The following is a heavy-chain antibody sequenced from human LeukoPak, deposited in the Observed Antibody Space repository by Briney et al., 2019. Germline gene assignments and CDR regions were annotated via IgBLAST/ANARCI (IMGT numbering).Heavy chain of an antibody. V-gene: IGHV5-51*01. CDR1: GYSFTSHW. D-gene: IGHD4/OR15-4a*01. Sequence: GESLKISCKGSGYSFTSHWIGWVRQMPGRGLEWMGIIYPRDSDTKYSPSFRGQVTISADKSISTSYLQWSRLKASDTAMYYCAGLATATVLPKDDYWGQGTLVTVSS. J-gene: IGHJ4*02. CDR2: IYPRDSDT. CDR3: AGLATATVLPKDDY.